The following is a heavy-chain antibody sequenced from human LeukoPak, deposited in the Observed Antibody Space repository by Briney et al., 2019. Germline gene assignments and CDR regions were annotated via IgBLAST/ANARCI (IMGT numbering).Heavy chain of an antibody. V-gene: IGHV4-31*03. J-gene: IGHJ4*02. Sequence: SETLSLTCTVSGGSIGSGGYYWSWIRQHPGKGLEWIGYIYYSGSTYYNPSLKSRVTISVDTSKNQFSLKLSSVTAADTAVYYCAGILAAAGYYFDYWGQGTLVTVSS. CDR2: IYYSGST. CDR1: GGSIGSGGYY. D-gene: IGHD6-13*01. CDR3: AGILAAAGYYFDY.